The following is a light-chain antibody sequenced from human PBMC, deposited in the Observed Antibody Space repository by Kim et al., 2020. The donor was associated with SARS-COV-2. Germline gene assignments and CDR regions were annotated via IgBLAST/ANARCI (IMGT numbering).Light chain of an antibody. CDR1: ASNIGSNT. CDR3: ATWDDSLDVWM. V-gene: IGLV1-44*01. CDR2: TNN. Sequence: GQRVTISGFGSASNIGSNTVNWYQQFLGTAPKLLIDTNNRRPSGVPDRVSGSKSGTSASLAISGLQSEDEADYYCATWDDSLDVWMFGGGTQLTVL. J-gene: IGLJ3*02.